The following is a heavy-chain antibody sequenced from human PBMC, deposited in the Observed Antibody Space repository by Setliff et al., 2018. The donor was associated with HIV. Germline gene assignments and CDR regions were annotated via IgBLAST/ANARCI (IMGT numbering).Heavy chain of an antibody. Sequence: SETLSLTCTVSGDSFSTPTNHWGWIRQPPGKGLEWIGNIYYGGSPYYNPSIKSRVTISLDTSSNLFSLKMTSVTAADTAVYFCARDPHYYDRSGHYSWFYFDYWGQGALVTVSS. J-gene: IGHJ4*02. D-gene: IGHD3-22*01. CDR1: GDSFSTPTNH. V-gene: IGHV4-39*07. CDR2: IYYGGSP. CDR3: ARDPHYYDRSGHYSWFYFDY.